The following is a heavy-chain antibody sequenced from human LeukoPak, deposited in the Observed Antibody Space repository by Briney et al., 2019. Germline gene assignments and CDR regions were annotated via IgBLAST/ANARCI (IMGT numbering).Heavy chain of an antibody. CDR2: INPSGGST. V-gene: IGHV1-46*01. CDR3: ARAPGYCSGGSCSWFDY. D-gene: IGHD2-15*01. Sequence: ASVKVSCKASGYSLTSYYMHWVRQAPGQGLEWMGIINPSGGSTRYAQKFQGRVTMTRDTSTSTVYMEVSSLRSEDTAVYYCARAPGYCSGGSCSWFDYWGQGTLVTVSS. CDR1: GYSLTSYY. J-gene: IGHJ4*02.